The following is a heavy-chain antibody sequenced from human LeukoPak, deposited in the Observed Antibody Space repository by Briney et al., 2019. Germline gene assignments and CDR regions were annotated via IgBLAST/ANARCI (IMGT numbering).Heavy chain of an antibody. CDR1: GFTFSSYA. J-gene: IGHJ4*02. V-gene: IGHV3-23*01. CDR2: ISGSGGST. CDR3: AEDFLGFLQWLLSNFDY. D-gene: IGHD3-3*01. Sequence: GGSLRLSCAASGFTFSSYAMSWVRQAPGKGLEWVSAISGSGGSTYYADSVKGRFTISRDNSKNTLYLQMNSLRAEDTAVYYCAEDFLGFLQWLLSNFDYWGQGTLVAVSS.